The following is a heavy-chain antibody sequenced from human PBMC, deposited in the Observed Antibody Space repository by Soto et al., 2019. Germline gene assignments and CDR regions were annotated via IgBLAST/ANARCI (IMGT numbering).Heavy chain of an antibody. D-gene: IGHD1-26*01. CDR3: TFRGSYYSYYYYGMDV. Sequence: PGGSLRLSCAASGFTFSNAWMSWVRQAPGKGLEWVGRIKSKTDGGTTDYAAPVKGRFTISRDDSKNTLYLQMNSLKTEDTAVYYCTFRGSYYSYYYYGMDVWGQGTTVTVSS. CDR2: IKSKTDGGTT. CDR1: GFTFSNAW. V-gene: IGHV3-15*01. J-gene: IGHJ6*02.